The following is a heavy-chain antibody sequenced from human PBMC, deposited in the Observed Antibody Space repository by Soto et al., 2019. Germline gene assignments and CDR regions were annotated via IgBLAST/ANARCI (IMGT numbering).Heavy chain of an antibody. CDR1: GGSFSGYY. D-gene: IGHD6-6*01. J-gene: IGHJ5*02. V-gene: IGHV4-34*01. CDR3: ARHSSSSYWFDP. CDR2: INHSEST. Sequence: SETLSLTCAFSGGSFSGYYWSLIRQPPGKGLQWIGEINHSESTNYNPSLKSRVTISIDTSKNQFSLKLSSVTAADTAVYYCARHSSSSYWFDPWGQETLVTVSS.